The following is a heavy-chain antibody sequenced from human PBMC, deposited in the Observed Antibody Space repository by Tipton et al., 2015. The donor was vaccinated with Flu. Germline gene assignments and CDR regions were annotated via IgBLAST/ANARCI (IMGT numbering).Heavy chain of an antibody. CDR1: GYSISSGFY. Sequence: LRLSCTVSGYSISSGFYWGWIRQPPGKGLEWIGNIYHSGSTFYNPSLKSRVTISVDTPKNQFSLKLSSVTAADTAMYYCVRGDGYNFDYWGQGTLVTVSS. CDR3: VRGDGYNFDY. CDR2: IYHSGST. J-gene: IGHJ4*02. D-gene: IGHD5-24*01. V-gene: IGHV4-38-2*02.